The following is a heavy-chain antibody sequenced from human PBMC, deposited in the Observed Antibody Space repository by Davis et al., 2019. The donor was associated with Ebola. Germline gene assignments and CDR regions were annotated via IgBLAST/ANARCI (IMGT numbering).Heavy chain of an antibody. CDR2: INHSGST. J-gene: IGHJ5*02. Sequence: SETLSLTCTVSGDSIGSSSYYWGWIRQPPGKGLEWIGEINHSGSTNYNPSLKSRVTISVDTSKNQFSLKLSSVTAADTAVYYCARGHGLTGTTDWFDPWGQGTLVTVSS. V-gene: IGHV4-39*07. CDR1: GDSIGSSSYY. CDR3: ARGHGLTGTTDWFDP. D-gene: IGHD1-7*01.